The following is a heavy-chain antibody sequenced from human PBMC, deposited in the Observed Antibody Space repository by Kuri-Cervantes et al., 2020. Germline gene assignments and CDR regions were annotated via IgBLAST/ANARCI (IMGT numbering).Heavy chain of an antibody. CDR2: ISDSSDNI. CDR1: GFTFSSYS. D-gene: IGHD5-18*01. CDR3: AREEVDTAMIDYYYYYMDV. J-gene: IGHJ6*03. V-gene: IGHV3-48*04. Sequence: GGSLRLSCAASGFTFSSYSMNWVRQVPGKGLEWLSYISDSSDNIYYAESVKGRFTISRDNAKNSLYLQMNSLRAEDTAMYYCAREEVDTAMIDYYYYYMDVWGKGTTVTVSS.